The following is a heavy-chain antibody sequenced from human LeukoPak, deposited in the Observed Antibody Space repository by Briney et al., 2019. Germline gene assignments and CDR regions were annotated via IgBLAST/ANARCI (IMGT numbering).Heavy chain of an antibody. D-gene: IGHD3-10*01. V-gene: IGHV2-70*11. Sequence: SGPTLVNPTPTLTLTCTFSGFSLSTSGMCVSWIRQPPGKALEWLARIDWDDDKYYSTSLKTRLTISKDTSNTQVVLTMTNMDPVDTATYYCARIVVRGDAFDYWGQGTLVTVSS. CDR2: IDWDDDK. J-gene: IGHJ4*02. CDR3: ARIVVRGDAFDY. CDR1: GFSLSTSGMC.